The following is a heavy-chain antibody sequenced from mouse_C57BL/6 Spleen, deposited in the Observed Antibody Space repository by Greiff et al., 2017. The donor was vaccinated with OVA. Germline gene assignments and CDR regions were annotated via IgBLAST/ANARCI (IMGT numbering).Heavy chain of an antibody. CDR2: INPNNGGT. V-gene: IGHV1-26*01. J-gene: IGHJ1*03. Sequence: EVQLQQSGPELVKPGASVKISCKASGYTFTDYYMNWVKQSHGKSLEWIGDINPNNGGTSYNQKFKGKATLTVDKSSSTAYMELRSLTSEDSAVYYCARPFITTVDYWYFDVWGTGTTVTVSS. CDR1: GYTFTDYY. CDR3: ARPFITTVDYWYFDV. D-gene: IGHD1-1*01.